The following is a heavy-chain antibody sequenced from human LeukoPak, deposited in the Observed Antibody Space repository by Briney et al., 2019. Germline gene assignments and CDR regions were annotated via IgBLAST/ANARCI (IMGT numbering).Heavy chain of an antibody. J-gene: IGHJ4*02. V-gene: IGHV4-61*02. CDR1: GGSISSSSYY. CDR3: ASLRYGSGSYYVIDY. Sequence: SETLSLTCTVSGGSISSSSYYWSWIRQPAGKGLEWIGRIYTSGSTNYIPSLKSRVTMSVDTSKNQFSLKLSSVTAADTAVYYCASLRYGSGSYYVIDYWGQGTLVTVSS. D-gene: IGHD3-10*01. CDR2: IYTSGST.